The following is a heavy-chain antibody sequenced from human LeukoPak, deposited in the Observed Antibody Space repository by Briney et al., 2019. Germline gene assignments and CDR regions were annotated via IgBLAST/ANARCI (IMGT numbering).Heavy chain of an antibody. Sequence: TNYNPSLKSRVTISVDTSKNQFSLKLSSVTAADTAVYYCARSRSRTRLGYCSSTSCYGSDVWGQGTTVTVSS. D-gene: IGHD2-2*01. CDR2: T. J-gene: IGHJ6*02. CDR3: ARSRSRTRLGYCSSTSCYGSDV. V-gene: IGHV4-34*01.